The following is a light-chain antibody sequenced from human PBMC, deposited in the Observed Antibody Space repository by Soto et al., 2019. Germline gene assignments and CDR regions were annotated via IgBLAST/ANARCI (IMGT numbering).Light chain of an antibody. CDR1: QSVSSSY. CDR2: GAS. J-gene: IGKJ1*01. CDR3: QQYGSSPWT. V-gene: IGKV3-20*01. Sequence: EIMWSQSIGTLSLSTGERATRSCRASQSVSSSYLAWYQQNPGQAPRLLIYGASSRATGIPDRFSGSGSGTDFTLTISRLEPEDFAVYYCQQYGSSPWTFGQRCMV.